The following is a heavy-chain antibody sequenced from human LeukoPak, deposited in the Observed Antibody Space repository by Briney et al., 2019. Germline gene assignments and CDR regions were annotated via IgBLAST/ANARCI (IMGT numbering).Heavy chain of an antibody. D-gene: IGHD6-19*01. V-gene: IGHV3-23*01. CDR3: AKAPRGYSRGPSDY. Sequence: PGGSLRLSCAASGFTFSSYAMSWVRQAPGKGLEWVSAISGSGGSTYHADSVKGRFTISRDNSKNTLYLQMNSLRAEDTAVYYCAKAPRGYSRGPSDYWGQGTLVTVSS. CDR1: GFTFSSYA. J-gene: IGHJ4*02. CDR2: ISGSGGST.